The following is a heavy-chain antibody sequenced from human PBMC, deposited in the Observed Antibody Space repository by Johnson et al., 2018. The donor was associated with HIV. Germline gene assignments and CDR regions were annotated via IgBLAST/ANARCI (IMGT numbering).Heavy chain of an antibody. CDR3: ARGGIVVVDFDAFDI. V-gene: IGHV3-30-3*01. Sequence: VQLVESGGGVVQPGRSLRLSCAASGFTFSSYAMHWVRQAPGKGLEWVAVISYDGSNKYYADSVKGRFTISRDNSKNTLYLKMNSLRAEDTAVYYCARGGIVVVDFDAFDIWGQGTMVTVSS. D-gene: IGHD2-15*01. CDR1: GFTFSSYA. CDR2: ISYDGSNK. J-gene: IGHJ3*02.